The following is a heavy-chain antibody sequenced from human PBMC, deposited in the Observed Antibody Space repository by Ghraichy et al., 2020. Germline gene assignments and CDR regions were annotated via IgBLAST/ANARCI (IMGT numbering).Heavy chain of an antibody. V-gene: IGHV3-7*03. Sequence: GGTLRLSCAASGFTFSSYWMSWVRQAPGKGLEWVANIKQDGSEKYYVDSVKGRFTISRDNAKNSLYLQMNSLRAEDTAVYYCARVRYYCDSSGYPDYWGQGTLVTVSS. J-gene: IGHJ4*02. D-gene: IGHD3-22*01. CDR1: GFTFSSYW. CDR3: ARVRYYCDSSGYPDY. CDR2: IKQDGSEK.